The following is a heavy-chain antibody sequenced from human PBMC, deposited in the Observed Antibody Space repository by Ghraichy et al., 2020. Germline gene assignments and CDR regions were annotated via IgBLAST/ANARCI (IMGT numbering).Heavy chain of an antibody. Sequence: SETLSLTCAVSGGSISSGGHSWSWIRQPPGKGLEWIGYIYHSGSTYYNPSLKSRVTISVDRSKNQFSLKLSSVTAADTAVYYCARGYCTSSCWNAFDVWGQGTMVTVSS. V-gene: IGHV4-30-2*01. CDR1: GGSISSGGHS. CDR2: IYHSGST. J-gene: IGHJ3*01. CDR3: ARGYCTSSCWNAFDV. D-gene: IGHD2-2*01.